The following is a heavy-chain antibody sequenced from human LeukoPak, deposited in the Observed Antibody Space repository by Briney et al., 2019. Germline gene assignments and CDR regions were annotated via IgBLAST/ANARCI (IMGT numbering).Heavy chain of an antibody. CDR1: GGSFSSGSYY. J-gene: IGHJ4*02. V-gene: IGHV4-30-4*08. D-gene: IGHD2-2*01. Sequence: SETLSLTCTVSGGSFSSGSYYWSWIRQPPGKGLEWIGYIYYSGSTYYNPSLKSRVTISVDTSKNQFSLKLSSVTAADTAVYYCASQELYCSSTSCYELIDYWGQGTLVTVSS. CDR2: IYYSGST. CDR3: ASQELYCSSTSCYELIDY.